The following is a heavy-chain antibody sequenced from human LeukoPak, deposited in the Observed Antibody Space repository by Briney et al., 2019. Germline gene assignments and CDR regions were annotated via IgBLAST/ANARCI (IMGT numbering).Heavy chain of an antibody. CDR2: INPNSGGT. Sequence: ASVKVSCKASGYTFTGYYMHWVRQAPGQGLEWMGWINPNSGGTNYAQKFQGRVTMTRDTSISTAYMELSRLRSDDTAVYYCARLPTVVGATNSLSGYWGQGTLVTVSS. CDR3: ARLPTVVGATNSLSGY. J-gene: IGHJ4*02. CDR1: GYTFTGYY. V-gene: IGHV1-2*02. D-gene: IGHD1-26*01.